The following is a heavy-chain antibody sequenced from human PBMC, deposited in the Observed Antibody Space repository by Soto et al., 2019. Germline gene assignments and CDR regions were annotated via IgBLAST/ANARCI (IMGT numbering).Heavy chain of an antibody. J-gene: IGHJ5*02. CDR1: GYTFTSYG. CDR2: ISAYNGNT. V-gene: IGHV1-18*04. CDR3: ARDRLRGIGVVVQAARGDNWFDP. D-gene: IGHD2-2*01. Sequence: VASVKVSCKASGYTFTSYGISWVRQAPGQGLEWMGWISAYNGNTSYAQKLQGRVTMTTDTSTSTAYMELRSLRSDETAVYYCARDRLRGIGVVVQAARGDNWFDPWGQGTMVPVYS.